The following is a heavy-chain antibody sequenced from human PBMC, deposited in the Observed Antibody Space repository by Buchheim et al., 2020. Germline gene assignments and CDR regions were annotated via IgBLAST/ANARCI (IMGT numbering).Heavy chain of an antibody. CDR3: ASTSQTYYYDSSGYYGLGY. D-gene: IGHD3-22*01. CDR1: GYTFTSYY. V-gene: IGHV1-46*01. Sequence: QVQLVQSGAEVKKPGASVKVSCKASGYTFTSYYMHWVRQAPGQGLEWMGIINPRGGSTSYAQQFQGRVTMTRATSTSTVYLELSSLRSEDTAVYYCASTSQTYYYDSSGYYGLGYWGQGTL. J-gene: IGHJ4*02. CDR2: INPRGGST.